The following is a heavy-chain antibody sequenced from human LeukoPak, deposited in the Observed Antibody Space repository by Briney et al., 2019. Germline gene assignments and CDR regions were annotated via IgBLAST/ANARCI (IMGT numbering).Heavy chain of an antibody. CDR3: ARARGYGSVIRAFDI. CDR2: IGNGDTTV. V-gene: IGHV3-11*01. CDR1: GFTFSDYF. J-gene: IGHJ3*02. Sequence: GGSLRLSCAASGFTFSDYFMSWIRQAPGKGLEWVSYIGNGDTTVYHADSVKGRFTISRDNAKSSLSLQMNSLRAEDTAVYYCARARGYGSVIRAFDISGQGTMVTVSS. D-gene: IGHD3-10*01.